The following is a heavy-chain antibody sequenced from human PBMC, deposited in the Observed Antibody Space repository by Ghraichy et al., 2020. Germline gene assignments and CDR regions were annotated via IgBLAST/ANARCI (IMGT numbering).Heavy chain of an antibody. CDR1: GYTFTGYY. J-gene: IGHJ6*02. CDR3: AREFATTVAPYYYGMDV. V-gene: IGHV1-2*04. CDR2: INPNSGGT. D-gene: IGHD4-23*01. Sequence: ASVKVSCKASGYTFTGYYMHWVRQAPGQGLEWMGWINPNSGGTNYAQKFQGWVTMTRDTSISTAYMELSRLRSDDTAVYYCAREFATTVAPYYYGMDVWGQGTTVTVSS.